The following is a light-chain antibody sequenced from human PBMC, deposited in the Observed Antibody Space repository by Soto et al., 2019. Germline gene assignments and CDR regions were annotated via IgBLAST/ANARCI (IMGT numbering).Light chain of an antibody. CDR2: AAS. Sequence: EIVMTQSPATLSVSPGERATLSCRASQSVSSNLAWYQQKPGQAPRLLIYAASTRATGVPARFSGSGSGTKFTLTISSLQSEDVAVDYCQQYNNWPSWTFGQGTKVEIK. J-gene: IGKJ1*01. CDR3: QQYNNWPSWT. V-gene: IGKV3-15*01. CDR1: QSVSSN.